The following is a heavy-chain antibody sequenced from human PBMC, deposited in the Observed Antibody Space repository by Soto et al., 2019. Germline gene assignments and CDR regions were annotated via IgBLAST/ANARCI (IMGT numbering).Heavy chain of an antibody. J-gene: IGHJ4*02. V-gene: IGHV3-30*03. CDR1: GFTVSTYG. Sequence: QVQLVESGGGVVQPGRSLRLSCAVSGFTVSTYGMHWVRQAPGKGLEWVAVISRDGGTKYYADSVKGRFTISRDNSRNTLFLQMNSLRCDDMAVYYCTDEVASGYWGQGTLVTVSS. CDR3: TDEVASGY. D-gene: IGHD3-10*01. CDR2: ISRDGGTK.